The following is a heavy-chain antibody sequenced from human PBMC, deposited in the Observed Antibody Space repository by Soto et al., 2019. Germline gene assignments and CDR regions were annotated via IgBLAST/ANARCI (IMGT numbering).Heavy chain of an antibody. CDR3: ARDSTGYSSSWGAFDI. D-gene: IGHD6-13*01. V-gene: IGHV3-7*01. CDR2: IKQDGSEK. CDR1: GFTFSSYW. J-gene: IGHJ3*02. Sequence: GESLKISCAASGFTFSSYWMSWVRQAPGKGLEWVANIKQDGSEKYYVDSVKGRFTISRDNAKNSLYLQMNSLRAEDTAVYYCARDSTGYSSSWGAFDIWGQGTMVTVSS.